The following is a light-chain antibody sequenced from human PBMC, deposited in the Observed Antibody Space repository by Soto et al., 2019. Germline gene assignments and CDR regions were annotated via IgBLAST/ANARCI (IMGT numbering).Light chain of an antibody. CDR1: SSDVGSYNL. Sequence: QSALTQPASVSGSPGQSITISCTGTSSDVGSYNLVPWYQQHTGKAPKLMIYEGSKRPSGVSNRFSGSKSGNTASLTISGLQAEDEADYYCCSYAGSSTPNWVFGGGTKLTVL. V-gene: IGLV2-23*01. CDR2: EGS. J-gene: IGLJ3*02. CDR3: CSYAGSSTPNWV.